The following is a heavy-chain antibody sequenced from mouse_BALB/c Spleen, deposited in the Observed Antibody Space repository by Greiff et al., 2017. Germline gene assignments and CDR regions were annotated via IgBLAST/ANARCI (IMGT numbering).Heavy chain of an antibody. CDR2: IDPSDSET. Sequence: VQLKQPGAELVKPGAPVKLSCKASGYTFTSYWMNWVKQRPGRGLEWIGRIDPSDSETHYNQKFKDKATLTVDKSSSTAYIQLSSLTSEDSAVYYCARGGNLRDFDVWGAGTTVTVSS. J-gene: IGHJ1*01. CDR1: GYTFTSYW. CDR3: ARGGNLRDFDV. V-gene: IGHV1-69*02. D-gene: IGHD2-1*01.